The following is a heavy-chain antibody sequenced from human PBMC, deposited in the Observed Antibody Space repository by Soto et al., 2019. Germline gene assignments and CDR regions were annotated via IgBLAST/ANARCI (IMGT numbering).Heavy chain of an antibody. J-gene: IGHJ4*02. CDR2: ISYDGSNK. CDR1: GFTFSSYG. V-gene: IGHV3-30*18. Sequence: GGSLRLSCSASGFTFSSYGMHWVRQAPGKGLEWVAVISYDGSNKYYADSVKGRFTISRDNSKNTLYLQMNSLRAEDTAVYYCAKDVNDYSTYFDYWGQGTLVTVSS. D-gene: IGHD4-4*01. CDR3: AKDVNDYSTYFDY.